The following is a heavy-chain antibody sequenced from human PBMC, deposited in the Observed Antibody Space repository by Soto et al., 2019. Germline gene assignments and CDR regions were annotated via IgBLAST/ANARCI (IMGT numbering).Heavy chain of an antibody. Sequence: GESLKISCAASGFTFSNAWMSWVRQAPGKGLEWVGRIKSKTDGGTTDYAAPVKGRFTISRDDSKNTLYLQMNSLKTEDTAVYYCTTVYDFWSGYYSDGYFDYWGQGTLVTVSS. CDR3: TTVYDFWSGYYSDGYFDY. V-gene: IGHV3-15*01. CDR1: GFTFSNAW. CDR2: IKSKTDGGTT. J-gene: IGHJ4*02. D-gene: IGHD3-3*01.